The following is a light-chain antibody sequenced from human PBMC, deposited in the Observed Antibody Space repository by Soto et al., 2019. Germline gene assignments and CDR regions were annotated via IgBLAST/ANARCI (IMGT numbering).Light chain of an antibody. Sequence: EVVLTQSPATLSLSPGERATLSCRASQSVSSFLAWYQHKPGQAPRLLIYEASNRATGIPARFSGSGSGTDFTLTISSLEPEDFAVYYCHQRSNWPAITFGQGTRLEIK. CDR2: EAS. CDR1: QSVSSF. J-gene: IGKJ5*01. CDR3: HQRSNWPAIT. V-gene: IGKV3-11*01.